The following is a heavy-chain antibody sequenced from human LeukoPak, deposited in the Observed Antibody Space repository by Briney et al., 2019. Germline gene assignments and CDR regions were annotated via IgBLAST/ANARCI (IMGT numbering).Heavy chain of an antibody. V-gene: IGHV1-18*01. CDR1: GYTFTSYG. CDR3: ARESIGYYPGDGMDV. CDR2: ISAYNGNT. J-gene: IGHJ6*02. Sequence: EASVKVSCKASGYTFTSYGISWVRQAPGQGLEWMGRISAYNGNTNYAQKLQGRVTMTTDTSTSTAYMELRSLRSDDTAVYYCARESIGYYPGDGMDVWGHGTTVTVSS. D-gene: IGHD3-22*01.